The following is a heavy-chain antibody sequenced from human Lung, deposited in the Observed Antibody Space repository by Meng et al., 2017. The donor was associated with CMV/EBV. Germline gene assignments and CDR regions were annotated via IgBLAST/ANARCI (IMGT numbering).Heavy chain of an antibody. V-gene: IGHV1-18*01. J-gene: IGHJ4*02. Sequence: CKAYSYTFTAYGIIWLRQAPAQGLEWLGWISAYTGTTNSAQNVPGRVTMTTDTSTSTAYTALRRLGSADTAVYYCAREDANKAIEPDYWGQGTLVTVSS. D-gene: IGHD1-14*01. CDR1: SYTFTAYG. CDR3: AREDANKAIEPDY. CDR2: ISAYTGTT.